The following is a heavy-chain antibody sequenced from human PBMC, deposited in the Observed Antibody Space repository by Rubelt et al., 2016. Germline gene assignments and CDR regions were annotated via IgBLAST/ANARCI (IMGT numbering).Heavy chain of an antibody. V-gene: IGHV4-59*08. Sequence: QVQLQESGPGLVKPSETLSLTCTVSGGSISSYYWSWIRQPPGKGLEWIGYIYYSGSTNYNPSLKVRVTIAVDTSKNQFSRKLSAVTAADTAVYYCARHVSGGNRVIDPWGQGTLVTVSS. CDR3: ARHVSGGNRVIDP. J-gene: IGHJ5*02. CDR1: GGSISSYY. CDR2: IYYSGST. D-gene: IGHD4-23*01.